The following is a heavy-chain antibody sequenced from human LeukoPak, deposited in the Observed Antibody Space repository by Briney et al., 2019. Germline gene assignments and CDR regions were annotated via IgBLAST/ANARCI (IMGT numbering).Heavy chain of an antibody. CDR3: ARHNRGSGSYEFDY. V-gene: IGHV5-51*01. Sequence: GESLKISCKGSGYNFAHDWIGWVRQMPGKGLEWMGIIFPDDSDTIYSPSFQGQVTISADKSINTAYLQWSGLKASDTAMYYCARHNRGSGSYEFDYWGQGTLVTVSS. CDR1: GYNFAHDW. J-gene: IGHJ4*02. CDR2: IFPDDSDT. D-gene: IGHD3-10*01.